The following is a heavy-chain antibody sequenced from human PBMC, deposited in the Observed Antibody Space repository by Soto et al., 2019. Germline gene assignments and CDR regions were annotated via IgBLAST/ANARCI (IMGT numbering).Heavy chain of an antibody. CDR1: GYTFTSYD. V-gene: IGHV1-8*01. Sequence: ASVKVSCKASGYTFTSYDINWVRQATGQGLEWMGWMNPNSGNTGYAQKFQGRVTMTRNTSISTAYMELSSLRSEDTAVYYCARGRRVGYCSGGSCYSKLSGYYYYMDVWGKGTTVTVSS. CDR2: MNPNSGNT. J-gene: IGHJ6*03. D-gene: IGHD2-15*01. CDR3: ARGRRVGYCSGGSCYSKLSGYYYYMDV.